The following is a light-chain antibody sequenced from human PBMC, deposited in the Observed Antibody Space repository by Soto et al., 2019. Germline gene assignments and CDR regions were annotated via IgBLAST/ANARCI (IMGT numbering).Light chain of an antibody. CDR3: SSYAGSNVV. CDR2: EVS. CDR1: SSDVGGYNY. J-gene: IGLJ2*01. Sequence: QSALTQPPSASGSPGQSVTISCTGTSSDVGGYNYVSWYQQHPGKAPKLMIYEVSKRPSGVPDRFSGSKSGNTASLTVSGLQADDEADYYCSSYAGSNVVFGGGTKVTVL. V-gene: IGLV2-8*01.